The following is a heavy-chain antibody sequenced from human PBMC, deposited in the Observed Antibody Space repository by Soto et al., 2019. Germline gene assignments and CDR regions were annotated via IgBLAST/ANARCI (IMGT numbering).Heavy chain of an antibody. Sequence: EVQLVESGGGLVQPGGSLRLSCVASGFSIYKNDMIWVRQAPGKGLEWLAHIHYDGSPYYADSMKGRFTISKDNSKNTLYFQTNSLRSEDSAVYSCAAYGPNAGDGFWGQGTLVTVS. D-gene: IGHD4-17*01. CDR3: AAYGPNAGDGF. CDR1: GFSIYKND. V-gene: IGHV3-66*01. CDR2: IHYDGSP. J-gene: IGHJ4*02.